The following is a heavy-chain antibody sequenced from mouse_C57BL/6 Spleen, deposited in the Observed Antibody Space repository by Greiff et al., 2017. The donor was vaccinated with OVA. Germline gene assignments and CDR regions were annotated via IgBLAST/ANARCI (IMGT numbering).Heavy chain of an antibody. CDR2: INPNYGTT. CDR1: GYSFTDYN. D-gene: IGHD1-1*01. V-gene: IGHV1-39*01. CDR3: ASEDYGHDYGSSTGAMDY. J-gene: IGHJ4*01. Sequence: EVQLQQSGPELVKPGASVKISCKASGYSFTDYNMNWVKQSNGKSLEWIGVINPNYGTTSYNQKFKGKATLTVDQSSSTAYMQLNSLTSEDSAVYYCASEDYGHDYGSSTGAMDYWGQGTSVTVSS.